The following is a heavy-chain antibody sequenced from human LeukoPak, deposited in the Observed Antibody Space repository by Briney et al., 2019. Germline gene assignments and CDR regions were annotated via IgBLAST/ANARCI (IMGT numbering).Heavy chain of an antibody. J-gene: IGHJ6*02. Sequence: SETLSLTCAVYGGSFSGYYWSWIRQPPGKGLEWIGEINHSGSTNYNPSLKSRLTISVDTSKNQFSLKLSSVTAADTAVYYCARDRLVSNFLGYYYYGMDVWGQGTTVTVSS. CDR1: GGSFSGYY. D-gene: IGHD4-11*01. V-gene: IGHV4-34*01. CDR3: ARDRLVSNFLGYYYYGMDV. CDR2: INHSGST.